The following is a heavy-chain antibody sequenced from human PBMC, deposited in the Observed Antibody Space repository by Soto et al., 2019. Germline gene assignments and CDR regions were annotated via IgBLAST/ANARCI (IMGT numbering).Heavy chain of an antibody. CDR2: INPSGGYT. D-gene: IGHD2-21*02. CDR1: GYTFTSYY. V-gene: IGHV1-46*01. CDR3: ARGGGIVVVTATYDH. Sequence: QVQLVQSGAEVKKPGASVKVSCKASGYTFTSYYINWVRQAPGQGLEWLGIINPSGGYTTYAQRFMGRVTMTRDTSTSTVHMELGSLASEATAVYYCARGGGIVVVTATYDHWGQGTLVTVSS. J-gene: IGHJ4*02.